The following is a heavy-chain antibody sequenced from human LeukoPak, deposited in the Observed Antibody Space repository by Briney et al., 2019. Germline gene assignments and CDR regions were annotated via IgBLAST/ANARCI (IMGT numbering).Heavy chain of an antibody. CDR2: ISHDGSNK. CDR3: ASPRYFDWWYAFDI. V-gene: IGHV3-30*03. Sequence: GGSLRLSCAASGFTFSSYGMHWVRQAPGKGLEWVAVISHDGSNKYYADSVKGRFTISRDNAKNSLYLQMNSLRAEDTAVYYCASPRYFDWWYAFDIWGQGTMVTVSS. D-gene: IGHD3-9*01. J-gene: IGHJ3*02. CDR1: GFTFSSYG.